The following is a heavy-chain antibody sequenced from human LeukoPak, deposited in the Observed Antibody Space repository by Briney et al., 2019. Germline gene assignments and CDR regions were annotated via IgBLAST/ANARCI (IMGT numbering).Heavy chain of an antibody. CDR2: ISGTGDTT. V-gene: IGHV3-23*01. J-gene: IGHJ4*02. CDR1: GFTFSTYV. CDR3: AKALLSYSSFFDY. D-gene: IGHD6-6*01. Sequence: PGGSLRLSCAASGFTFSTYVMSWVRQAPGKGLEWVSTISGTGDTTYYADSVKGRFTISRDNSKNTLYLQMNSLRAEDTAVYYCAKALLSYSSFFDYWGQGTLVTVSS.